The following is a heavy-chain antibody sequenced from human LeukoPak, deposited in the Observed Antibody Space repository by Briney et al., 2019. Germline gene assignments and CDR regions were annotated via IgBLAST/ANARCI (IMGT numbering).Heavy chain of an antibody. CDR3: VRDNWGLDY. Sequence: GGSLRLSCKASGFTFGTYWMHWVRQPPGKGLVWVSRIDGDGTGTDYADSVKGRFTVSRDNAKNTVYLQMNSLTAEDTPTYYCVRDNWGLDYWGQGTLVTVSS. V-gene: IGHV3-74*01. CDR1: GFTFGTYW. J-gene: IGHJ4*02. CDR2: IDGDGTGT. D-gene: IGHD7-27*01.